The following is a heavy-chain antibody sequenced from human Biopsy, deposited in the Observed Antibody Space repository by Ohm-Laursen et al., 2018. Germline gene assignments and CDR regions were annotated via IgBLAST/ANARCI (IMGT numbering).Heavy chain of an antibody. CDR3: ARAVDYYDPYYYYGLDV. D-gene: IGHD3-16*01. CDR1: GGSFSGYY. Sequence: TLSLTWPVYGGSFSGYYWSWIRQPPGKGLEWIGEINHRGSTNYNPSLKSRVTISVDTSKNQFSLKLRSVTAADTAVYYCARAVDYYDPYYYYGLDVWGQGTTVTVSS. V-gene: IGHV4-34*01. CDR2: INHRGST. J-gene: IGHJ6*02.